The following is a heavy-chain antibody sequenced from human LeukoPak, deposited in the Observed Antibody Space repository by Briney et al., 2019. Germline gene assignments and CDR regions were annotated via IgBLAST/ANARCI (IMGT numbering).Heavy chain of an antibody. D-gene: IGHD1-26*01. Sequence: GGSLRLSCAASGFTFSSYAMSWVRQAPGKGLEWVSAISGSGGSTYYADSVKGRFTISRDNSKNTLYLQMNSLRAEDTAIYYCAKMKGHPLPKYYIDVWGQGTTVTVSS. J-gene: IGHJ6*01. V-gene: IGHV3-23*01. CDR1: GFTFSSYA. CDR2: ISGSGGST. CDR3: AKMKGHPLPKYYIDV.